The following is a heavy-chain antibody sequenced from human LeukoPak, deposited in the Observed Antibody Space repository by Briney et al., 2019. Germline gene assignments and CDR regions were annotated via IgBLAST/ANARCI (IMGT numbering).Heavy chain of an antibody. J-gene: IGHJ4*02. CDR2: ISSSSSYI. Sequence: GGSLRLSCAASEFTFSSYSMNWVRQAPGRGLEWVSSISSSSSYIYYADSVKGRFTTSRDNAKNSLYLQMNSLRAEDTAVYYCARSTANSGSYLAFFDYWGQGTLVTVSS. CDR3: ARSTANSGSYLAFFDY. D-gene: IGHD1-26*01. V-gene: IGHV3-21*01. CDR1: EFTFSSYS.